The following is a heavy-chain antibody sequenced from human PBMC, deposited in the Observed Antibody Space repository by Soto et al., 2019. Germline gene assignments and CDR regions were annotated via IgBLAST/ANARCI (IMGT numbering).Heavy chain of an antibody. D-gene: IGHD3-22*01. Sequence: SVKVSCKASGVTFSSYAISWVRQAPVQGLEWMGWIIPIFGTANYAQKFQGRVTITADESTSKAYMELSSLRSEDTAVYYCASSGSSGWYYFDYWGQGTLVKVSS. CDR1: GVTFSSYA. CDR3: ASSGSSGWYYFDY. CDR2: IIPIFGTA. J-gene: IGHJ4*02. V-gene: IGHV1-69*13.